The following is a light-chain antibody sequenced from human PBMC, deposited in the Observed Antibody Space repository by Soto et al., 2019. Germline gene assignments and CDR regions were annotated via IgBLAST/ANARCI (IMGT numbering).Light chain of an antibody. Sequence: AGSPGTLSLSPGERATLSCRASQSVSNYLAWYQQKPGQAPRLLIYGASTRATGIPDRFSGSGSGTDFTLTISRLEPEDFAVYYCQRYDSSRTFGQGTKVDIK. V-gene: IGKV3-20*01. CDR2: GAS. J-gene: IGKJ1*01. CDR1: QSVSNY. CDR3: QRYDSSRT.